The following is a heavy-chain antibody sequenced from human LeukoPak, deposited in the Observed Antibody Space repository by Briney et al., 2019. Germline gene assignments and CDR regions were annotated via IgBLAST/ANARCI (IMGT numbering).Heavy chain of an antibody. CDR2: ISSGSTYI. J-gene: IGHJ4*02. CDR3: ARDFRSGSYSGDYYFDY. V-gene: IGHV3-21*01. CDR1: GFIFSDYS. D-gene: IGHD1-26*01. Sequence: GSLRLSCAASGFIFSDYSMNWVRQAPGKGLEWGSSISSGSTYIYYADSVKGRFTISRDNGETSLYLQMSSLRTEDTAVYYCARDFRSGSYSGDYYFDYWGQGTLVTVSS.